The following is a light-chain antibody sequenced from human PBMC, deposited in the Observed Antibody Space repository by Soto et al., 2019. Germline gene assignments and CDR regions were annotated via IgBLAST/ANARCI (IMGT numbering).Light chain of an antibody. J-gene: IGKJ5*01. Sequence: SPWERATLSFRTSQSVSSSYLAWYQQKPGQAPRLLIYGASSRATGIPGRFSGSGSGTDFTLTISRLEPEDFAVYYCQQCGSSSTFGQGTRLEIK. V-gene: IGKV3-20*01. CDR3: QQCGSSST. CDR1: QSVSSSY. CDR2: GAS.